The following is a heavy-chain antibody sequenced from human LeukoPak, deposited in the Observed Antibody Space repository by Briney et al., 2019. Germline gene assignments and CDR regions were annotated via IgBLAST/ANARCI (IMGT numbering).Heavy chain of an antibody. CDR1: GGSISSYY. Sequence: PSETLSLTCTVSGGSISSYYWSWIRQPPGKGLEWIGYIYYSGSTNYNPSLKSRVTISVDTSKNQFSLKLSSVTAADTAVYYCARVRFEYFDWLYYLDYWGQGTLVTVSS. J-gene: IGHJ4*02. CDR2: IYYSGST. V-gene: IGHV4-59*08. D-gene: IGHD3-9*01. CDR3: ARVRFEYFDWLYYLDY.